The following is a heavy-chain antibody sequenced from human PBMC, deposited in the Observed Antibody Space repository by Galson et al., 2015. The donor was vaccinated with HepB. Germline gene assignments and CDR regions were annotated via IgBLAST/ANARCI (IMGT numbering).Heavy chain of an antibody. J-gene: IGHJ4*02. Sequence: SLRLSCAASGFTFSSYGMYWVRQAPGKGLERVAVIWYDGSIEYYRDPVRGRFTVSRDNSRNTLYLQMSSRRAEDTAVYYCARDLGFGLDYWGQGTLVTVSS. CDR1: GFTFSSYG. CDR3: ARDLGFGLDY. CDR2: IWYDGSIE. V-gene: IGHV3-33*01. D-gene: IGHD3-16*01.